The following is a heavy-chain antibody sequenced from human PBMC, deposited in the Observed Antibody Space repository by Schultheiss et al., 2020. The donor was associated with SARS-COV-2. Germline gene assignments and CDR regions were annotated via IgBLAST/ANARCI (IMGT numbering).Heavy chain of an antibody. V-gene: IGHV3-15*01. CDR2: IKSKTDGGTT. J-gene: IGHJ4*02. CDR3: TTDGIQLWLPFDY. CDR1: GFTFSNAW. Sequence: GASLKISCAASGFTFSNAWMSWVRQAPGKGLEWVGRIKSKTDGGTTDYAAPVKGRFTISRDDSKNTLYLQMNSLKTEDTAVYYCTTDGIQLWLPFDYWGQGTLVTVSS. D-gene: IGHD5-18*01.